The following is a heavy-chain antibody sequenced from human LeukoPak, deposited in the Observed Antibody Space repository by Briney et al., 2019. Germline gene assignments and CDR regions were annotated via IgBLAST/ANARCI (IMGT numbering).Heavy chain of an antibody. J-gene: IGHJ4*02. V-gene: IGHV4-39*07. CDR1: GGSISSSSYY. CDR2: IYHSGST. CDR3: ARGYSSGNFDY. D-gene: IGHD6-19*01. Sequence: SETLSLTCTVSGGSISSSSYYWGWIRQPPGKGLEWIGEIYHSGSTNYNPSLKSRVTISVDKSKNQFSLKLSSVTAADTAVYYCARGYSSGNFDYWGQGTLVTVSS.